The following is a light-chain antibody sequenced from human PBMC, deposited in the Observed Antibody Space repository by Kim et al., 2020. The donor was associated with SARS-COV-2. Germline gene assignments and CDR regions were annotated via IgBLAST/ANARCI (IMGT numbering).Light chain of an antibody. CDR2: DAS. J-gene: IGKJ3*01. Sequence: ASAEDRVTITCLASQDIKKYLKWCQKKPGKAPKLLIYDASNVDIGVPSRCSGSGSVTEFTLTISGLQPVDVATYYCQQSDKLPRTFGPGTKGDIK. V-gene: IGKV1-33*01. CDR1: QDIKKY. CDR3: QQSDKLPRT.